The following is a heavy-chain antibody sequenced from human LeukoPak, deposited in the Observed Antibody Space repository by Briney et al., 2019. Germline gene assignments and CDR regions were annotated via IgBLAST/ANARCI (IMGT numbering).Heavy chain of an antibody. CDR2: INPSGGST. CDR3: ARGAKLVASIAGLALGAFHI. D-gene: IGHD2-15*01. Sequence: GASVKVSCKASGYTLTSYYMHWVRQAPGQGLEWMGIINPSGGSTAYAQRFQGRVTMTGDMSTSTVYMQLSSLRSEDTAVYYCARGAKLVASIAGLALGAFHIWGHGTMVTVSS. CDR1: GYTLTSYY. J-gene: IGHJ3*02. V-gene: IGHV1-46*01.